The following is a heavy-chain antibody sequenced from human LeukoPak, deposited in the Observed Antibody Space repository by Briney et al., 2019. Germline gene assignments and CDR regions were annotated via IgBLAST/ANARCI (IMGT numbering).Heavy chain of an antibody. CDR3: AKVKAGDSSGYYYRYYYGMDV. Sequence: GGSLRLSCAASGFTFSSYAMSWVRQAPGKGLERVSAISGSGGSTYYADSVKGRFTISRDNSKNTLYLQMNSLRAEDTAVYYCAKVKAGDSSGYYYRYYYGMDVWGQGTTVTVSS. CDR1: GFTFSSYA. J-gene: IGHJ6*02. V-gene: IGHV3-23*01. D-gene: IGHD3-22*01. CDR2: ISGSGGST.